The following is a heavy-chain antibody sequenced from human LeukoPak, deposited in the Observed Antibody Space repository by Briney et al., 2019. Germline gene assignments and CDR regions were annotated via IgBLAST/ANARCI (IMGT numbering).Heavy chain of an antibody. CDR2: ISAYNGNT. Sequence: ASVKVSCKAYGYTFTSYGLSWVRQAPGQGLEWMGLISAYNGNTNYAQKLQGRVTMTTDTSTSTAYMELRSLRSDDTAVYYCAIHSSGCYWGQGTLVTVSS. CDR1: GYTFTSYG. V-gene: IGHV1-18*01. J-gene: IGHJ4*02. CDR3: AIHSSGCY. D-gene: IGHD6-19*01.